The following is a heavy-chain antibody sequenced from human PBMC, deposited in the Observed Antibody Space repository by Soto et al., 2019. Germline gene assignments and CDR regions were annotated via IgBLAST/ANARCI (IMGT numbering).Heavy chain of an antibody. CDR2: IYYSGST. CDR1: GVSISSGDYY. D-gene: IGHD3-22*01. J-gene: IGHJ4*02. V-gene: IGHV4-30-4*01. Sequence: PLCLTCRVSGVSISSGDYYWSWKRQPPGKGLEWIGYIYYSGSTYYNPSLKSRVTISVDTSKNQFSLKLSSVTAADTAVYYCAGTPNYYYDSSGYFDYWGQGTLVTVSS. CDR3: AGTPNYYYDSSGYFDY.